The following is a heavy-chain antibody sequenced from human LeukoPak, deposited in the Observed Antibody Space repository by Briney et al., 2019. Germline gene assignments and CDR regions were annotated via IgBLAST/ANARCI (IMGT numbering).Heavy chain of an antibody. J-gene: IGHJ6*02. V-gene: IGHV1-69*13. CDR2: ITALFGTA. Sequence: GASVTVSCKASGYTFTSYHMHWVRQAPGQGLEWMGGITALFGTANYAQKFQGRLTITADESTSTAYMELSSLRSEDTAVYYCARIRDGYNSYFFYGMDVWGQGTTVTVSS. CDR1: GYTFTSYH. CDR3: ARIRDGYNSYFFYGMDV. D-gene: IGHD5-24*01.